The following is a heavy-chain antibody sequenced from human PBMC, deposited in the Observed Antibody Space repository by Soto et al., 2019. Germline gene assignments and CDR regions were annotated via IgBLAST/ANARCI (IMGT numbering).Heavy chain of an antibody. CDR1: GGDFKNYG. J-gene: IGHJ4*02. CDR3: AREIAATGFHF. D-gene: IGHD3-9*01. CDR2: IVPVFGLV. Sequence: QVQLVQSGAEVKKPGSSVNVSCKTSGGDFKNYGLSWVRQAPGQGLEWMGGIVPVFGLVKYGQIFQGMLTITADEGTSTAYMELSGLKPGDTAVYYCAREIAATGFHFWGQGTLVIVSS. V-gene: IGHV1-69*12.